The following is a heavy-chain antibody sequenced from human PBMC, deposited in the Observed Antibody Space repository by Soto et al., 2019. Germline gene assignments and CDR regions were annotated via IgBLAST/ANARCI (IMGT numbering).Heavy chain of an antibody. CDR2: ISYDGSNK. J-gene: IGHJ4*02. Sequence: QVQLVESGGGVVQPGRSLRLSCAASGFTFSSYGMHWVRQAPGKGLEWVAVISYDGSNKYYADSVKGRFTISRDNSKNTLYLQMNSLRAEDTAVYYCAKEPYCGGDCYSGGTDYWGQGTLVTVSS. CDR3: AKEPYCGGDCYSGGTDY. V-gene: IGHV3-30*18. D-gene: IGHD2-21*02. CDR1: GFTFSSYG.